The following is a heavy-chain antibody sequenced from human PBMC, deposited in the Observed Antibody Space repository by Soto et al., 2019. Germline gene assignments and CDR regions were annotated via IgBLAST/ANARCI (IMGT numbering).Heavy chain of an antibody. Sequence: PGGSLRLSCTASGFTFGDYAMSWFRQAPGKGLEWVGFIRSKAYGGTTEYAASVKGRFTISRDDSKSIAYLQMNSLKTEDTAVYYCTRASHYYDSINNAFDIWGQGTMVTVSS. D-gene: IGHD3-22*01. CDR3: TRASHYYDSINNAFDI. CDR1: GFTFGDYA. J-gene: IGHJ3*02. V-gene: IGHV3-49*03. CDR2: IRSKAYGGTT.